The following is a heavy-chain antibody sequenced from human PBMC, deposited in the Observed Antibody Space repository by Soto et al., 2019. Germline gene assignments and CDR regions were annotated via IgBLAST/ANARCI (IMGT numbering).Heavy chain of an antibody. CDR1: GGSTISYY. V-gene: IGHV4-59*08. Sequence: SETLSLTCTVSGGSTISYYWSWIRQPPGKGLEWIGYIYYSGSTNYNPSLKSRVTISADTSKNQFSLKLNSMTAADTAVYYCARHNYGSGSTYFDYWGQGPLVTVSS. CDR3: ARHNYGSGSTYFDY. CDR2: IYYSGST. J-gene: IGHJ4*02. D-gene: IGHD3-10*01.